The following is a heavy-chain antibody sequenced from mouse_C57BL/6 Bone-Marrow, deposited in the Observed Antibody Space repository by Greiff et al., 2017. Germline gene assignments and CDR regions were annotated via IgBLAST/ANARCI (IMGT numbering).Heavy chain of an antibody. CDR3: TTDWDWFAY. J-gene: IGHJ3*01. CDR1: GFNIKDDY. D-gene: IGHD4-1*01. V-gene: IGHV14-4*01. CDR2: IDPENGDT. Sequence: VQLQQSGAELVRPGASVKLSCTASGFNIKDDYMPWVKQRPEQGLEWIGWIDPENGDTEYASKFQGKATITADTSSNTAYLQLSSLTSEDTAVYYCTTDWDWFAYWGQGTLVTVSA.